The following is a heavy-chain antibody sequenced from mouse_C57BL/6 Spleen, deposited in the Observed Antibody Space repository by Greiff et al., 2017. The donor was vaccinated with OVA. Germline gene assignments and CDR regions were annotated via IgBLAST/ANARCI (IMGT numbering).Heavy chain of an antibody. V-gene: IGHV14-2*01. CDR1: GFNIKDYY. CDR2: IDPEDGAT. J-gene: IGHJ1*03. Sequence: VQLQQSGAELVKPGASVKLSCTASGFNIKDYYMHWVKQRTEQGLEWIGRIDPEDGATKSAPNFQGKATLTADTSSNTAYLPLSSLTSEDTAVYYGARGDYGTPYWYFDVWGTGTTVTVSS. CDR3: ARGDYGTPYWYFDV. D-gene: IGHD1-1*01.